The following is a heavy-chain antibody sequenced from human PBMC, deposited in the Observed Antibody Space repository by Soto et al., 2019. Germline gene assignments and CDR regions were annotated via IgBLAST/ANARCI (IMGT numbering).Heavy chain of an antibody. CDR1: GDSMSEFY. J-gene: IGHJ4*02. Sequence: PSETLSLTCSVSGDSMSEFYWSWIRQSPGKGLEWIGYVHYVGTTKYNPSHKSRVTISVDTSKKQFSLNLRSVTAADTAVYYCTRLNYYDTGGYPYFFDYWGQGAPVTVSS. CDR2: VHYVGTT. D-gene: IGHD3-22*01. V-gene: IGHV4-59*12. CDR3: TRLNYYDTGGYPYFFDY.